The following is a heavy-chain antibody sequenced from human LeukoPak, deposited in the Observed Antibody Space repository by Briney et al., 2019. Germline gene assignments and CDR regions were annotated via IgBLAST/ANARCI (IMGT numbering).Heavy chain of an antibody. CDR2: ITGSGDTT. Sequence: GGSLRLSCAASGFTFSSYTMGWVRQAPGKGLEWVSAITGSGDTTFYADSVKDRFTFSRDNSKNTLYLQVNSLRAEDTAVYYCAKDSTSGWTPKYLDHWGQGTLVAVSS. V-gene: IGHV3-23*01. CDR3: AKDSTSGWTPKYLDH. D-gene: IGHD2/OR15-2a*01. CDR1: GFTFSSYT. J-gene: IGHJ5*02.